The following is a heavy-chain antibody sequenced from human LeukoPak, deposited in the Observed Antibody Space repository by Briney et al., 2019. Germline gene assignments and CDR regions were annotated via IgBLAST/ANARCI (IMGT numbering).Heavy chain of an antibody. J-gene: IGHJ4*02. V-gene: IGHV3-53*01. CDR3: ARRGRYCSGGSCYSDY. D-gene: IGHD2-15*01. CDR1: GFIVSSNY. CDR2: IYSGGST. Sequence: PGGSLRLSCAASGFIVSSNYMRWVRQAPGKGLEWVSVIYSGGSTYYADSVKGRFTISRDNSKNTLYLQMNSLRAEDTAVYYCARRGRYCSGGSCYSDYWGQGTLVTVSS.